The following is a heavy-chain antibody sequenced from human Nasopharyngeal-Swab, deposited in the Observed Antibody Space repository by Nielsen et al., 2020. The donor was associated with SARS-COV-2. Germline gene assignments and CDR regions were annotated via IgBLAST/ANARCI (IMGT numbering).Heavy chain of an antibody. D-gene: IGHD6-13*01. CDR3: ARARYWLAASGPFFDY. J-gene: IGHJ4*02. V-gene: IGHV3-30*03. Sequence: GESLKISCAASGFTFSSYGMHWVRQAPGKGLEWVAVISYDGSNKYYADSVKGRFTISRENAKNSLYLQMNSLRAEDTAVYYCARARYWLAASGPFFDYWGQGTLVTVSS. CDR2: ISYDGSNK. CDR1: GFTFSSYG.